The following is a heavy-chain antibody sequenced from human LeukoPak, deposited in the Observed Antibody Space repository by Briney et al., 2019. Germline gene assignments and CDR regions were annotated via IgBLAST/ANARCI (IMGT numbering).Heavy chain of an antibody. CDR2: INPNSGGT. J-gene: IGHJ4*02. V-gene: IGHV1-2*02. CDR1: GYTFSGYY. D-gene: IGHD1-26*01. CDR3: ARGEVGATVQYYFDY. Sequence: ASVKVSCKASGYTFSGYYMHWMRQAPGQRLEWMGWINPNSGGTNYAQNLQGRVTITRDTSINTAYMELSSLRSDDTAVYYCARGEVGATVQYYFDYWGQGTLVTVSS.